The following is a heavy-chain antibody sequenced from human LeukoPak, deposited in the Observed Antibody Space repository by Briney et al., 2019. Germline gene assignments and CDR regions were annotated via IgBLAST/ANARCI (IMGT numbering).Heavy chain of an antibody. CDR1: GCTFSTYA. CDR2: LTGNGDKT. D-gene: IGHD4-17*01. CDR3: ARDLQAWNYGDPPHY. V-gene: IGHV3-23*01. Sequence: GGSLRLSCSVSGCTFSTYAMNWVRQAPGKGLEWVSGLTGNGDKTYYADSVQGRFTISRDNSKNTLYLQMNSLRSDDTAVYYCARDLQAWNYGDPPHYWGQGTLVTVSS. J-gene: IGHJ4*02.